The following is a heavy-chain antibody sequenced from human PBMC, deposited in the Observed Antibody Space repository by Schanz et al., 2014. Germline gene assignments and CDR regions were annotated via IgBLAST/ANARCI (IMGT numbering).Heavy chain of an antibody. V-gene: IGHV3-23*04. D-gene: IGHD2-15*01. CDR1: GFTVNNYA. Sequence: EVQLVESGGGLVRPGGSLRLSCTVSGFTVNNYAMNWVRQAPGRGLEWVSGITRQGTTYYADFVKGRFSISRDLSSNTLYLQMNSLRAEDTAVYYCARGLLDYWGQGTLVTVSS. CDR3: ARGLLDY. CDR2: ITRQGTT. J-gene: IGHJ4*02.